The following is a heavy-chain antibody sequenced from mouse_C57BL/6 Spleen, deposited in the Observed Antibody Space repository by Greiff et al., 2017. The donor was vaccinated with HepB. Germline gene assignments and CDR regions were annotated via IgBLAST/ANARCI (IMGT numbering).Heavy chain of an antibody. CDR3: ARGGSSGWFAY. J-gene: IGHJ3*01. V-gene: IGHV1-72*01. D-gene: IGHD3-2*02. CDR1: GYTFTSYW. CDR2: IDPNSGGT. Sequence: QVQLQQPGAELVKPGASVKLSCKASGYTFTSYWMHWVKQRPGRGLEWIGRIDPNSGGTKYNEKFKSKATLTVDKPSSTAFMQLSSLTSADSAVYYCARGGSSGWFAYWGQGTLVTVSA.